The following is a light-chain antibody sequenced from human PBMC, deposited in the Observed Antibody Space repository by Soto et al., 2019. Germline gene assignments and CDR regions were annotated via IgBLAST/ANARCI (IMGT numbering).Light chain of an antibody. CDR2: TDN. V-gene: IGLV1-44*01. Sequence: QSVLTQPPSASGTPGQRVTISCSGGSSNIGSNTVTWFQQLPGTAPKLLIYTDNRRPSGVPDRFSGSKSGTSASLAISGLQSKDEADYYCAAWDDSLNGYVFATGTKLTVL. CDR1: SSNIGSNT. CDR3: AAWDDSLNGYV. J-gene: IGLJ1*01.